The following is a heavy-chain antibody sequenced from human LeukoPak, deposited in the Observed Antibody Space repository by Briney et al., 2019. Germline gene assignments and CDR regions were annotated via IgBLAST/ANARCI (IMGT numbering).Heavy chain of an antibody. CDR3: ARDIAETNFDY. Sequence: GESLKISCKASGYTFTNYGFSWVRQAPGQGLEWMGWISAYNGNTDYAQKLQGRVTLTTDTSTNTAYMELRSLRSDDTAVYYCARDIAETNFDYWGQGTLVTVSS. D-gene: IGHD1-14*01. CDR2: ISAYNGNT. J-gene: IGHJ4*02. V-gene: IGHV1-18*01. CDR1: GYTFTNYG.